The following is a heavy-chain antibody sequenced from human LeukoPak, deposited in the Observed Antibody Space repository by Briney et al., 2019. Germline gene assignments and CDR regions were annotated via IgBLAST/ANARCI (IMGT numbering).Heavy chain of an antibody. CDR3: ARAGPQYWGSSWLRLPNYYYYGMDV. Sequence: ASVKVSCEASGYTFTSYGISWVRQAPGQGLEWMGWISAYNGNTNYAQKLQGRVTMTTDTSTSTAYMELRSLRSDDTAVYYCARAGPQYWGSSWLRLPNYYYYGMDVWGQGTTVTVSS. CDR1: GYTFTSYG. D-gene: IGHD6-13*01. V-gene: IGHV1-18*01. CDR2: ISAYNGNT. J-gene: IGHJ6*02.